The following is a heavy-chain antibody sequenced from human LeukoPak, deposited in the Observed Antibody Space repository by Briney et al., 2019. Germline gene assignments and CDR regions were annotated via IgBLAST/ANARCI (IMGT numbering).Heavy chain of an antibody. J-gene: IGHJ6*03. CDR3: AREGTHYYDSSGYLMYYMDV. V-gene: IGHV1-18*01. Sequence: ASVKVSCKASGYTFTSYGTSWVRQAPGQGLEWMGWISAYNGNTNYAQKLQGRVTMTTETSTSTAYMELRSLRSDDTAVYYCAREGTHYYDSSGYLMYYMDVWGKGTTVTVSS. D-gene: IGHD3-22*01. CDR1: GYTFTSYG. CDR2: ISAYNGNT.